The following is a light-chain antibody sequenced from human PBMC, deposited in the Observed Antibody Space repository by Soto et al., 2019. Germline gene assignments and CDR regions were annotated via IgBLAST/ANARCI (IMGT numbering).Light chain of an antibody. CDR3: QQCDNLPPT. J-gene: IGKJ4*01. V-gene: IGKV1-33*01. CDR1: QDINNN. CDR2: GAS. Sequence: DIQMTQSPSSLSASVGDRVTITCQASQDINNNLNWYQQTSGKAPKLLIYGASNLETGVPSRFTGSQSGTEFTFTITSLQPEDVATYFCQQCDNLPPTFGGGTKVEI.